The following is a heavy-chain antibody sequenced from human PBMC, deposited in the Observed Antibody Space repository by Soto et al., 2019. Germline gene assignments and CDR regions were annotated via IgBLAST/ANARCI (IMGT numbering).Heavy chain of an antibody. J-gene: IGHJ3*02. CDR1: GITVSSNY. CDR2: ISGSGGST. CDR3: AKDREGSGWSHDAFDI. Sequence: GGSLRLSCVASGITVSSNYMSWVRQAPGKGLEWVSAISGSGGSTYYADSVKGRFTISRDNSKNTLYLQMNSLRAEDTAVYYCAKDREGSGWSHDAFDIWGQGTMVTVSS. V-gene: IGHV3-23*01. D-gene: IGHD6-19*01.